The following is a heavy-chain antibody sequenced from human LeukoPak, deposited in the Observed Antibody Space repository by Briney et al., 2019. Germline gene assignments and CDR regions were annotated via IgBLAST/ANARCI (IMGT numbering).Heavy chain of an antibody. V-gene: IGHV1-8*01. CDR2: MNPNSGNT. Sequence: GASVKVSCKASGYTFTSYDINWVRQATGQGLEWMGWMNPNSGNTGYAQKFQGRVTMTRNTSISTAYMELSSLRSEDTAVYYCARRHSSSWYWYYYYGMDVWGQGTTVTVSS. CDR3: ARRHSSSWYWYYYYGMDV. D-gene: IGHD6-13*01. J-gene: IGHJ6*02. CDR1: GYTFTSYD.